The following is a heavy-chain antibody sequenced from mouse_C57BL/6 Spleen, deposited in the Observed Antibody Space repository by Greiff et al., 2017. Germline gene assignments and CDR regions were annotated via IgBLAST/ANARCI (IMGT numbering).Heavy chain of an antibody. CDR3: ARSSDYDRYFDV. J-gene: IGHJ1*03. Sequence: QVQLQQPGAELVKPGASVKLSCKASGYTFTSYWMQWVKQRPGQGLEWIGEIDPSDSYTNYNQKFKGKATLTVDTSSSTAYMQLSSLTSEDSAVYYGARSSDYDRYFDVWGTGTTVTVSS. V-gene: IGHV1-50*01. CDR2: IDPSDSYT. D-gene: IGHD2-4*01. CDR1: GYTFTSYW.